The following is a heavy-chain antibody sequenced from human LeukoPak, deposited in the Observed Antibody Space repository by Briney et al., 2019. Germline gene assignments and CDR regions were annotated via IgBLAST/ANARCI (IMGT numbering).Heavy chain of an antibody. Sequence: ASVKVSCKASGYTFTSYDISWVRQAPGQGLEWMGWISSYNVNKNYAQKLLGRVTMTTDTSTSTAYMELRSLRSDDTALYYCVRDRGDPKYYYDSSGYGQADYWGQGTLVTVSS. V-gene: IGHV1-18*01. CDR2: ISSYNVNK. J-gene: IGHJ4*02. D-gene: IGHD3-22*01. CDR3: VRDRGDPKYYYDSSGYGQADY. CDR1: GYTFTSYD.